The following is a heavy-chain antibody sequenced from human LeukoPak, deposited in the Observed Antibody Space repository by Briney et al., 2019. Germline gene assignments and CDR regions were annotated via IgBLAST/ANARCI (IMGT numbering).Heavy chain of an antibody. J-gene: IGHJ5*02. V-gene: IGHV3-30*02. CDR3: AKGTFDP. Sequence: GGPLRLSCAASGFTFSSYGMHWVRQAPGKGLEWVAFIRYDGSNKYYADSVKGRFTISRDNSKNTLYLQMNSLRAEDTAVYYCAKGTFDPWGQGTLVTVSS. CDR1: GFTFSSYG. CDR2: IRYDGSNK.